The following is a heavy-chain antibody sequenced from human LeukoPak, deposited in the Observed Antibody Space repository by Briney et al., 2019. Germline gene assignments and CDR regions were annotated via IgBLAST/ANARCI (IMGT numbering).Heavy chain of an antibody. Sequence: GGSLRLSCAASGFTFSSYWMHWVRQAPGKGLVWVSRINSDGSSTSYADSVKGRFTISRDNAKNTLYLQMNSLRAEDTGVYYCARGPGGGDYVWGSYRYDYWGQGTLVTVSS. V-gene: IGHV3-74*01. D-gene: IGHD3-16*02. CDR3: ARGPGGGDYVWGSYRYDY. CDR2: INSDGSST. J-gene: IGHJ4*02. CDR1: GFTFSSYW.